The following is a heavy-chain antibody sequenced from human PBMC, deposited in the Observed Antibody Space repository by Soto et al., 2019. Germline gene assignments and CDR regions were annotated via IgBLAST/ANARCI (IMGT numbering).Heavy chain of an antibody. V-gene: IGHV1-2*04. CDR1: GYIFTGYY. J-gene: IGHJ3*02. CDR2: INPNSGGT. D-gene: IGHD4-17*01. CDR3: ARVLDTGDYGSFDI. Sequence: ASVKVSCKASGYIFTGYYMRWVRQAPGQGLEWMGWINPNSGGTNYAQKFQGWVTMTRDTSISTAYMELSRLRSDDTAVYYSARVLDTGDYGSFDIWGPGTLVT.